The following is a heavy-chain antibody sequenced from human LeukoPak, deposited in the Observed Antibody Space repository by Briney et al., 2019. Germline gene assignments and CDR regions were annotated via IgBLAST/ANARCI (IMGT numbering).Heavy chain of an antibody. CDR1: GFTVSSTY. CDR2: ISGSGGST. D-gene: IGHD3-10*01. J-gene: IGHJ4*02. V-gene: IGHV3-23*01. CDR3: AKTQGFWPYYQPYYFDY. Sequence: GGSLRLSCAASGFTVSSTYMSWVRQAPGKGLEWVSAISGSGGSTYYADSVKGRFTISRDNSKNTLYLQMNSLRAEDTAVYYCAKTQGFWPYYQPYYFDYWGQGTLVTVSS.